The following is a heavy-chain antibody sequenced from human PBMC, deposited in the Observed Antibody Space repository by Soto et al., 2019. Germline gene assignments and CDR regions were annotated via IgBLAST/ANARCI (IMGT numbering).Heavy chain of an antibody. J-gene: IGHJ6*03. CDR2: INYSGST. CDR1: GGSISSSTSY. CDR3: ARPVNYYYYYMDV. V-gene: IGHV4-39*01. Sequence: QLQLQESGPGLVKTSATLSLTCTVSGGSISSSTSYWGWIRQPPGKGLEWIGSINYSGSTYYSPSLKSRVTICADTSKNQFSLKLSSVTAADTAVYYCARPVNYYYYYMDVWGKGTMVTVSS.